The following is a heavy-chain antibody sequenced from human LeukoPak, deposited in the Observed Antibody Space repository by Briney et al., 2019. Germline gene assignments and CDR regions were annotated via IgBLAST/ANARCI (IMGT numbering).Heavy chain of an antibody. CDR3: ARMWVVPAALWGGSWFDP. V-gene: IGHV4-59*01. D-gene: IGHD2-2*01. CDR2: IYYSGST. J-gene: IGHJ5*02. Sequence: SETLSLTCTVSGGSISSYYWSWIRQPPGKGLEWIGYIYYSGSTNYNPSLKSRVTISVDTSKNQFSLKLSSVTAADTAVYYCARMWVVPAALWGGSWFDPWGQGTLVTVSS. CDR1: GGSISSYY.